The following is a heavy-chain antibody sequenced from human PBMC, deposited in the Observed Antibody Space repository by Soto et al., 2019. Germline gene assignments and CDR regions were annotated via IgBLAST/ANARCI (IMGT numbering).Heavy chain of an antibody. Sequence: SESASLTCKISIESIDIYYCICVGIPAGKGLEHIGRIYTSGSTSYNPSLKSRVTMSMDTSQTQIYLNLTSVTSADTAVYYCARGGIQLSYAFDHWGKGILVTVSS. CDR1: IESIDIYY. CDR2: IYTSGST. J-gene: IGHJ4*02. D-gene: IGHD3-10*01. V-gene: IGHV4-4*07. CDR3: ARGGIQLSYAFDH.